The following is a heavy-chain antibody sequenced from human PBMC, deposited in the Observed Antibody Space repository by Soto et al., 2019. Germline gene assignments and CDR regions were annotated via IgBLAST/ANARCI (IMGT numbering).Heavy chain of an antibody. CDR1: GGTFSSYA. V-gene: IGHV1-69*06. J-gene: IGHJ6*02. Sequence: SVKVSCKASGGTFSSYAISWVRQAPGQGLEWMGGIVPIFGTANYAQKFQGRVTITADKSTSTAYMELSSLRSEDTAVYYCARDRGVATIWEISTLHYYFGMDVWGQGTTVTVYS. D-gene: IGHD5-12*01. CDR2: IVPIFGTA. CDR3: ARDRGVATIWEISTLHYYFGMDV.